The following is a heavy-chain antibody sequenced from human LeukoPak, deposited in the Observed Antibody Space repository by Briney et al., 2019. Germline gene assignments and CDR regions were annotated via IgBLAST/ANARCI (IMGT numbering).Heavy chain of an antibody. V-gene: IGHV3-7*03. CDR2: INQDGSRK. J-gene: IGHJ4*02. CDR3: AKGSSAWNEVFHFDY. D-gene: IGHD6-19*01. CDR1: GFTFTDYW. Sequence: GGSLRLSCTPSGFTFTDYWMTWVRQAPGKGLEGVANINQDGSRKFYVDPVKGRFTISRDNAKNSLYLQMNSLRVEDMALYYCAKGSSAWNEVFHFDYWGQGTLVTVSS.